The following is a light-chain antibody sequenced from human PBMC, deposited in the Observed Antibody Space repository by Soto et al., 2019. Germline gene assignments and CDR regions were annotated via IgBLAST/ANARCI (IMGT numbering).Light chain of an antibody. CDR2: GAS. CDR1: QSVSSN. J-gene: IGKJ1*01. CDR3: QQYNNWPPGT. V-gene: IGKV3-15*01. Sequence: EIVMTQSPATLSVSPGERATLSCRASQSVSSNLAWYQQKPGQAPRLLIYGASTRATGIPARFSGSRSGTAFTITISSLQSEDFAVYYCQQYNNWPPGTFGQGTKVEIK.